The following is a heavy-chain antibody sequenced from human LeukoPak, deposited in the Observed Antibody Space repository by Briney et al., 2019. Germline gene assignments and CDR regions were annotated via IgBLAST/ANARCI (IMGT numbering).Heavy chain of an antibody. CDR1: GFIVSNSE. V-gene: IGHV3-48*03. CDR3: AKGDKPVIAMVKFDY. Sequence: TGGSLRLSCAASGFIVSNSEMNWVRQAPGKGLEWVSFISADHTIYYADSVKGRFTLSRDNAKNSLYLQMNSLRAEDTAVYYCAKGDKPVIAMVKFDYWGQGTLVTVSS. J-gene: IGHJ4*02. CDR2: ISADHTI. D-gene: IGHD5-18*01.